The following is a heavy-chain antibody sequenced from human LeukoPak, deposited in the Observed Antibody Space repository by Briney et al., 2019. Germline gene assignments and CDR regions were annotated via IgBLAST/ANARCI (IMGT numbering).Heavy chain of an antibody. V-gene: IGHV1-46*01. CDR3: ASSEQQPNPFDY. Sequence: ASVKVSCKASGYTFTSYYMHWVRQAPGQGLEWMGIINPSGGSTSYAQKLQGRLTMTRDTSTSTVYMELSSLRSEDTAVYYCASSEQQPNPFDYWGQGTLVTVSS. D-gene: IGHD6-13*01. CDR2: INPSGGST. J-gene: IGHJ4*02. CDR1: GYTFTSYY.